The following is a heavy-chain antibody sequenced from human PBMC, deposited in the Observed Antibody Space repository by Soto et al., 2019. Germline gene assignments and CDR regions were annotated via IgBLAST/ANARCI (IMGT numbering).Heavy chain of an antibody. CDR3: ARDRSGYYDSSGYGP. CDR2: INPSGGST. V-gene: IGHV1-46*01. CDR1: GYTFTSYY. Sequence: ASVKVSCKASGYTFTSYYMHWVRQAPGQGLEWMGIINPSGGSTSYAQKFQGRVTLTGDESTSTVYMELSSLRSEDTAVYYCARDRSGYYDSSGYGPWGQGTLVTVSS. J-gene: IGHJ5*02. D-gene: IGHD3-22*01.